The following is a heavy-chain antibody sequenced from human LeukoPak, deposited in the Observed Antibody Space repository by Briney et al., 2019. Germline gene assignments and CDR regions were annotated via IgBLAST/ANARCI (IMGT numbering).Heavy chain of an antibody. CDR2: INHSGST. Sequence: PSETLSLTCAVYGGSFSGYYWSWIRQPPGKGLEWIGEINHSGSTNYNPSLESRVTISVDTSKNQFSLKLSSVTAADTAVYYCAGRAREDFLEWLFTNWFDPWGQGTLVTVSS. CDR3: AGRAREDFLEWLFTNWFDP. D-gene: IGHD3-3*01. J-gene: IGHJ5*02. CDR1: GGSFSGYY. V-gene: IGHV4-34*01.